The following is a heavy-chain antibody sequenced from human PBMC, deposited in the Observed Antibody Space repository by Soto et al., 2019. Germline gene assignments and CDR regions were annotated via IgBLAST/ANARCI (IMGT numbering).Heavy chain of an antibody. CDR3: ARDMMTTVTTCMDV. CDR1: GFTFSSYS. V-gene: IGHV3-48*01. CDR2: ISSSSSTI. D-gene: IGHD4-17*01. J-gene: IGHJ6*02. Sequence: EVQLVESGRGLVQPGGSLRLSCAASGFTFSSYSMNWVRQAPGKGLEWVSYISSSSSTIYYADSVKGRFTISRDNAKNSLYLQMNSLRAEDTAVYYCARDMMTTVTTCMDVWGQGTTVTVSS.